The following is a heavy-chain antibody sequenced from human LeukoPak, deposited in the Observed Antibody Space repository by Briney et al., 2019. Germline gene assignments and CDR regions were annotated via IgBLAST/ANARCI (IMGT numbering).Heavy chain of an antibody. J-gene: IGHJ6*02. CDR2: INHSGST. D-gene: IGHD6-13*01. CDR3: ARGLGSSWGYYYYGMDV. CDR1: GGSSSGYY. V-gene: IGHV4-34*01. Sequence: SETLSLTCAVYGGSSSGYYWSWIRQPPGKGLEWIGEINHSGSTNYNPSLKSRVTISVDTSKNQFSLKLSSVTAADTAVYYCARGLGSSWGYYYYGMDVWGQGTTVTVSS.